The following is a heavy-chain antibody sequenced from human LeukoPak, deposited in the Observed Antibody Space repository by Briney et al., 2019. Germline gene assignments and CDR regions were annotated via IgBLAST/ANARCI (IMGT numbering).Heavy chain of an antibody. CDR3: AKGDDYSDLRPFDL. D-gene: IGHD4-11*01. J-gene: IGHJ3*01. V-gene: IGHV3-23*01. CDR1: GFTFNNYA. Sequence: PGGSLRLSCAASGFTFNNYALSWVRQAPGKGLEWVSSITGRGDDTSYADSVKGRFTMSRDNFKNILYIHMSSLRAEDTAVYYCAKGDDYSDLRPFDLWAKGQWSPSLQ. CDR2: ITGRGDDT.